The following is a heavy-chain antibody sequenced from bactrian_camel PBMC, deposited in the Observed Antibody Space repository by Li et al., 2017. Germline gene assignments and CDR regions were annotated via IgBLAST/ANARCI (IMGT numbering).Heavy chain of an antibody. CDR1: GFTFSSYT. Sequence: VQLVESGGGLVQPGGSLRLSCAASGFTFSSYTMTWVRQAPGKGLEWVSHISSDGRVTYYADSVKGRFTMSRDNAKSMLYLQLNSLKSDDTAMYYCSLAHQYGGTWFAATNYWGQGTQVTV. CDR3: SLAHQYGGTWFAATNY. V-gene: IGHV3S31*01. D-gene: IGHD2*01. CDR2: ISSDGRVT. J-gene: IGHJ4*01.